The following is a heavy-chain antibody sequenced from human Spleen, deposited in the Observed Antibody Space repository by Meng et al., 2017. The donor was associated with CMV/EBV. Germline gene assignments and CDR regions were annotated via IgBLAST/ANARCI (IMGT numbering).Heavy chain of an antibody. D-gene: IGHD3-16*01. CDR2: INQDGTER. V-gene: IGHV3-7*04. CDR1: GFCFRHSW. J-gene: IGHJ4*02. CDR3: ARGILGY. Sequence: LRLCCAASGFCFRHSWMNWVGQAAGKGLEWVANINQDGTERYYVASVKGKFTISRDNAKNSLYLQMNSLRAEDTAVYYCARGILGYWGQGTLVTVSS.